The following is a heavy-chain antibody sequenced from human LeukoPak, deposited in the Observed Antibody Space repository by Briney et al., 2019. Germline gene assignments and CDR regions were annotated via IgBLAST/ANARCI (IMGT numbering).Heavy chain of an antibody. J-gene: IGHJ4*02. V-gene: IGHV3-74*01. D-gene: IGHD5-18*01. CDR2: VNSDGSST. Sequence: GGSLRLSCAASGFTFTNYWVHWVRQAPGKGLVWVSRVNSDGSSTSYADSVKGRFTIFRDNAKNTLYLQMSSLRVEDTAVYYCAAGPADNSYDNYWGQGTLVTVSS. CDR1: GFTFTNYW. CDR3: AAGPADNSYDNY.